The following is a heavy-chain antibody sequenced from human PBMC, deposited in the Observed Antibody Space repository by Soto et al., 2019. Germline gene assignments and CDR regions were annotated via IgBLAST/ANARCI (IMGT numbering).Heavy chain of an antibody. CDR3: ARAPMIVVVTHSYYFDY. D-gene: IGHD3-22*01. CDR2: INHSGST. Sequence: PSETLSLTCAVYVGSFSCYYWSWIRQPPGKGLEWIGEINHSGSTNYNPSLKSRVTISVDTSKNQFSLKLSSVTAADTAVYYCARAPMIVVVTHSYYFDYWGQGTLVTVSS. V-gene: IGHV4-34*01. J-gene: IGHJ4*02. CDR1: VGSFSCYY.